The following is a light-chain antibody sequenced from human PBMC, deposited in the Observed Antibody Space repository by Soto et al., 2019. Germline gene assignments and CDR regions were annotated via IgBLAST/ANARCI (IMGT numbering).Light chain of an antibody. J-gene: IGLJ2*01. CDR1: SNDIGANDY. CDR3: TSYTSTGTLV. Sequence: QSALTQPASVSGSPGQSITISCTGTSNDIGANDYVSWYQHHPGQAPKILIYEAANRPSGVSHRFSGSKSGNTASLTISGLQAEDEADYFCTSYTSTGTLVFGGGTKLTVL. CDR2: EAA. V-gene: IGLV2-14*01.